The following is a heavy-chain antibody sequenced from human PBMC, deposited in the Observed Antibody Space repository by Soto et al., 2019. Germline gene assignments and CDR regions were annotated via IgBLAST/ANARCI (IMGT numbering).Heavy chain of an antibody. CDR1: GGSFSGYY. V-gene: IGHV4-34*01. Sequence: SETLSLTCAVYGGSFSGYYWSWIRQPPGKGLEWIGEINHSGSTNYNPSLKSRVTISVDTSKNQFSLKLSSVTAADTAVYYCARGLVGSSGWNRYYFDYWGQGTLVTVSS. CDR3: ARGLVGSSGWNRYYFDY. D-gene: IGHD6-19*01. J-gene: IGHJ4*02. CDR2: INHSGST.